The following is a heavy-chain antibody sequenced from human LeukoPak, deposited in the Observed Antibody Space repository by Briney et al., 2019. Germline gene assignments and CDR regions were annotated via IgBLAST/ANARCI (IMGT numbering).Heavy chain of an antibody. CDR2: IIPIFGTA. CDR1: GGTFSSYA. CDR3: ARDRYYDSSGYYPYFDY. Sequence: SVKVSCKASGGTFSSYAISWVRQAPGQGLEWMGGIIPIFGTANYAQKSQGRVTITADESTSTAYMELSSLGSEDTAVYYCARDRYYDSSGYYPYFDYWGQGTLVTVSS. D-gene: IGHD3-22*01. J-gene: IGHJ4*02. V-gene: IGHV1-69*01.